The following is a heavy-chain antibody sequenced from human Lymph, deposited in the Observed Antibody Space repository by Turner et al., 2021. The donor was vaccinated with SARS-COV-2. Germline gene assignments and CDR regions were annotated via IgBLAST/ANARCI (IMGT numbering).Heavy chain of an antibody. D-gene: IGHD1-1*01. CDR1: GGSISSTS. CDR3: ARHQGSTSGYDHGMNV. J-gene: IGHJ6*02. Sequence: QVQLQESGPGLVMPTETLSLTCTVSGGSISSTSWSWIRQSPGRGLEWIGYFYKIGSIDYNPTLRSRVTISVDTSKNQLSLNLISVTAADTAVYYCARHQGSTSGYDHGMNVWGQGTAVIVSS. V-gene: IGHV4-59*08. CDR2: FYKIGSI.